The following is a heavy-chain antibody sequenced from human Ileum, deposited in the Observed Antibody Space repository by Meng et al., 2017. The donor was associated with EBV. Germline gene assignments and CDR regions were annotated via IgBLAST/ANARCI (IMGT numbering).Heavy chain of an antibody. CDR3: AREMSTITCFDY. J-gene: IGHJ4*02. CDR2: ISSRSSTI. V-gene: IGHV3-11*01. D-gene: IGHD5-24*01. CDR1: GFTFSDYY. Sequence: QVQLVESGGGLVKPGGSLRRSCGASGFTFSDYYMAWVRQAPGKGLEWVSYISSRSSTIYYADSVKGRFTISRDNAHNSLYLQMNSLRAEDTAVYYCAREMSTITCFDYWGQGTLVTVSS.